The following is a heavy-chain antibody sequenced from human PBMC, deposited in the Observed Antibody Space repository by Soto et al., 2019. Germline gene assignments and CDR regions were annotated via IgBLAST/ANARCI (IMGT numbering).Heavy chain of an antibody. D-gene: IGHD1-26*01. CDR3: ASTYSGSYYGDY. Sequence: EVQLLESGGGLVQPGGSLRLSCSASGFTFSSYAMSWVRQAPGKGLEWVSGISGSGGRTYNADSVKGRFTISRDNSKNTLYLQMNSLRAEDTAVYYCASTYSGSYYGDYWGQGTLVTVSS. CDR1: GFTFSSYA. J-gene: IGHJ4*02. V-gene: IGHV3-23*01. CDR2: ISGSGGRT.